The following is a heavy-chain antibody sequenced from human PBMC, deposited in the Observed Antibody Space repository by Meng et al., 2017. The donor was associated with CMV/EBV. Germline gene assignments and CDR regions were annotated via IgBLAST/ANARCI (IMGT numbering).Heavy chain of an antibody. Sequence: ASVKVSCKASGYTFTSYCMHLGRQAPGQGLEWRGIINPSGGSTSYAQKFQGRVTMTRDTSTSTVYMELSSLRSEDTAVYYGARGGWLEVVITEPDYWGQGTLVTVSS. CDR2: INPSGGST. J-gene: IGHJ4*02. CDR1: GYTFTSYC. V-gene: IGHV1-46*01. D-gene: IGHD3-22*01. CDR3: ARGGWLEVVITEPDY.